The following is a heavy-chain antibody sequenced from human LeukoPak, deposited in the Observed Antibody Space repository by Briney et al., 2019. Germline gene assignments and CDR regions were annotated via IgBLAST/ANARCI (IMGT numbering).Heavy chain of an antibody. CDR1: GFTFSSYA. CDR3: ARLAAAGNYYYYGMDV. J-gene: IGHJ6*02. V-gene: IGHV3-30-3*01. CDR2: ISYDGSNK. Sequence: PGRSLRLSCAASGFTFSSYAMHWVRQAPGKGLEWVAVISYDGSNKYYADSVKGRFTISRDNSKNTLYLQMNSRRAEDTAVYYCARLAAAGNYYYYGMDVWGQGTTVTVSS. D-gene: IGHD6-13*01.